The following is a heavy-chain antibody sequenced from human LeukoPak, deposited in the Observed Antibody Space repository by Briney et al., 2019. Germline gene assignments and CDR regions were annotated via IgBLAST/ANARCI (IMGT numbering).Heavy chain of an antibody. D-gene: IGHD3-22*01. CDR2: IYPGDSDT. V-gene: IGHV5-51*01. Sequence: RGESLKISCKGSGYSFTSYWIGWVRQMPGKGLEWMGIIYPGDSDTRYSPSFQGQVTISADKSISTAYLQWSSLKASDTAMYYCARRHYYYDRSGFYYYFDTWGQGTQVTVTS. CDR1: GYSFTSYW. CDR3: ARRHYYYDRSGFYYYFDT. J-gene: IGHJ4*02.